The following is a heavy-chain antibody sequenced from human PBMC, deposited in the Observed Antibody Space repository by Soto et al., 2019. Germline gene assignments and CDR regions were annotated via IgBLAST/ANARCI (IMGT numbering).Heavy chain of an antibody. CDR3: AGEDLAAPGSTFDI. Sequence: QVQLVESGGGVVQPGRSLRLSCAASTFTFSTYGMHWVRQAPGKGLEWVAFISNDGSNKYYADSVKGRFTISRDNSRNTLYLQMNSLRADDTDVFYCAGEDLAAPGSTFDIWGQGTMVTVSS. CDR2: ISNDGSNK. V-gene: IGHV3-30-3*01. D-gene: IGHD6-13*01. J-gene: IGHJ3*02. CDR1: TFTFSTYG.